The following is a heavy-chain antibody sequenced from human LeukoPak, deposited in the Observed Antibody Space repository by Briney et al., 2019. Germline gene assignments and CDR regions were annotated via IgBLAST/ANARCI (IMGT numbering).Heavy chain of an antibody. CDR2: ISAYNGNT. Sequence: GASVNVSCKASGYTFTSYGVTWVRQAPGQGLEWMGWISAYNGNTNYAQNVQGRVTMSRDTSTSTAYMELSSLRSEDTAIYYCARDNSVGDNAWWFDPWGQGTLVTVSS. CDR3: ARDNSVGDNAWWFDP. D-gene: IGHD1-26*01. V-gene: IGHV1-18*01. J-gene: IGHJ5*02. CDR1: GYTFTSYG.